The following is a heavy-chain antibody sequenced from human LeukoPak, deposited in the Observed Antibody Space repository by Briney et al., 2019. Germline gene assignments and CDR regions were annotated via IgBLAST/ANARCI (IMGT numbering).Heavy chain of an antibody. V-gene: IGHV3-23*01. CDR1: GFIFSSYA. J-gene: IGHJ5*02. CDR2: VSGSGDNT. Sequence: PGGSLRLSCAASGFIFSSYAMTWVRQAPGKGPEWVSVVSGSGDNTYYADSVKGRFTISRDNSKNTLYLQMNSLRAEDTAVYYCAKDLRTYCSGGSRYLNWFDPWGQGTLVTVSS. CDR3: AKDLRTYCSGGSRYLNWFDP. D-gene: IGHD2-15*01.